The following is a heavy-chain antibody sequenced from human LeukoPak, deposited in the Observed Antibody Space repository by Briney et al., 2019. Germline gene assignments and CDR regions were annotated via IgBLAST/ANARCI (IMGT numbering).Heavy chain of an antibody. CDR3: ARGGYYYDSTSYYSLDY. J-gene: IGHJ4*02. CDR2: IHTSGST. Sequence: SETLSLTCTVSGVSLSSYYWSWLRQPAGKGLEWIGRIHTSGSTNYNPSLKSRVTMSVDTSKNQFSLKLSSVTAADTAVYYCARGGYYYDSTSYYSLDYWGQGTLVTVSS. CDR1: GVSLSSYY. V-gene: IGHV4-4*07. D-gene: IGHD3-22*01.